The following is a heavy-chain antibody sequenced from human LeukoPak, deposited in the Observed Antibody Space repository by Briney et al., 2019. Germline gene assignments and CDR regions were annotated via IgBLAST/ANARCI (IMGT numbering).Heavy chain of an antibody. CDR2: INTYKGNR. CDR1: GYVFINYG. J-gene: IGHJ4*02. CDR3: ARGGNGAEPY. Sequence: ASVKVSCKTSGYVFINYGIAWVRQAPGQGLEWMGWINTYKGNRTYAPKLQGRVTMTADTQTSTAYMELRSLRSDDTAVYYCARGGNGAEPYWGQGTQVTVSS. D-gene: IGHD1-26*01. V-gene: IGHV1-18*01.